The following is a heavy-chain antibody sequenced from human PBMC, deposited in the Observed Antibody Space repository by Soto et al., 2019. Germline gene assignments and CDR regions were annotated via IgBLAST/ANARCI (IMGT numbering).Heavy chain of an antibody. CDR2: IYYTGST. J-gene: IGHJ5*02. Sequence: QVQLQESGPGLVKPSETLSLTCTVSGGSLTSYYWSWIRQPPGKGLEWIGYIYYTGSTKYNPSLKSRVTVSVDTSKNQFSLKLTSVTAADTAVYYCARGGPESDAWGQGTLVTVSS. CDR3: ARGGPESDA. V-gene: IGHV4-59*01. CDR1: GGSLTSYY.